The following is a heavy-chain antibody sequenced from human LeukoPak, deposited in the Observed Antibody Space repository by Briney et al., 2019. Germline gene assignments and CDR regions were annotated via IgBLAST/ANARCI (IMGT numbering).Heavy chain of an antibody. CDR3: ARYNYGPNTLDS. Sequence: GGSLRLSCAASGFTFSSYEMNWVRQAPGKGLEWVSYISSGGTTIYSADSVKGRFTISRDNAKNSLYLQTSSLRAEDTAVYYCARYNYGPNTLDSWGQGTLVTVSS. J-gene: IGHJ4*02. D-gene: IGHD4/OR15-4a*01. CDR2: ISSGGTTI. CDR1: GFTFSSYE. V-gene: IGHV3-48*03.